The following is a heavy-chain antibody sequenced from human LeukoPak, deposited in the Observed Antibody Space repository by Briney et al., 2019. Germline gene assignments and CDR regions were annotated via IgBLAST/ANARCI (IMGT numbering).Heavy chain of an antibody. CDR1: GGSFSGYY. V-gene: IGHV4-34*01. CDR2: INHSGST. J-gene: IGHJ5*02. CDR3: AKNWFDP. Sequence: SETLSLTCAVYGGSFSGYYWSWVRQPPGKGLEWIGEINHSGSTNYNPSLKSRVTISVDTSKNQFSLKLSSVTAADTAVYYCAKNWFDPWGQGTLVTVSS.